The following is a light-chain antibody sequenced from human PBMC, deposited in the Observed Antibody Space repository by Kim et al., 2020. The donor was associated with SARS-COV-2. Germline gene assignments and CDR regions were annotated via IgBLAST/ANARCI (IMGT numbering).Light chain of an antibody. CDR1: QSITNY. CDR2: AAS. Sequence: IQMTQSPSSLSASVGDRVTITCRASQSITNYLNWYQQKPGKAPKLLIHAASSLQSGVPSRFSGSGSGTDFTLTISNLQPEDFTTYYCQQSYSTPQITFGPGTRLEIK. V-gene: IGKV1-39*01. CDR3: QQSYSTPQIT. J-gene: IGKJ5*01.